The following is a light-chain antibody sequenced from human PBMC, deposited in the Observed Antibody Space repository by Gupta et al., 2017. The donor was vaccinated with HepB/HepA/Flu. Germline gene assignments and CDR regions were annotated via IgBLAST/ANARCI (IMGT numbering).Light chain of an antibody. J-gene: IGLJ3*02. CDR1: SSDVGGYNY. V-gene: IGLV2-11*01. Sequence: QSALTQPRSVSGAPGPSVTISFTGTSSDVGGYNYVSWSQQQPGKAPKLMIYDVSRRTAGAPGRFSASKSGNTASLTISVRKEEEAADYYFSADASSDTWVFGGGTKLTVL. CDR2: DVS. CDR3: SADASSDTWV.